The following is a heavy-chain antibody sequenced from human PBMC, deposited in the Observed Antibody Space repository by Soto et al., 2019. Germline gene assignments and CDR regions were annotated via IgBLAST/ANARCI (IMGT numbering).Heavy chain of an antibody. D-gene: IGHD2-15*01. V-gene: IGHV4-39*01. CDR1: GGSISSSSYY. J-gene: IGHJ4*02. CDR2: IYYSGST. Sequence: SETLSLTCTVSGGSISSSSYYWGWIRQPPGKGLEWIGSIYYSGSTYYNPSLKSRVTISLDTSKNQFSLKLSSVIAVDTDVYYCARHRAVVVVAVYYFDYWGQGALVTVS. CDR3: ARHRAVVVVAVYYFDY.